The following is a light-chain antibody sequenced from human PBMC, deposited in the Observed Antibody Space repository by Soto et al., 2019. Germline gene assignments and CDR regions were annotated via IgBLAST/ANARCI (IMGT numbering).Light chain of an antibody. CDR3: QSFDSSPSAVV. CDR2: SYN. J-gene: IGLJ2*01. V-gene: IGLV1-40*01. CDR1: SSNIGAGYD. Sequence: QSVLTQPPSVSAAPGQRVTIPCTGGSSNIGAGYDVHWYHQLPGTAPKLLIYSYNTRPSGVPDRFSGSKSGTSASLAITGLQAEDEADYYCQSFDSSPSAVVFGGGTKLTVL.